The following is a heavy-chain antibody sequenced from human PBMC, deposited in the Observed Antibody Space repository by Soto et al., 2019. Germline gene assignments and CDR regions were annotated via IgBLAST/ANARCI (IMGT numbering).Heavy chain of an antibody. J-gene: IGHJ6*02. Sequence: GGPLRLSCAASGFTFSSYAMSWVRQAPGKGLEWVSAISGSGGSTYYADSVKGRFTISRDNSKNTLYLQMNSLRDEDTAVYYWAKEYYDSSGYYSPYYYGMEVWGQGTTVTVS. D-gene: IGHD3-22*01. CDR1: GFTFSSYA. CDR2: ISGSGGST. V-gene: IGHV3-23*01. CDR3: AKEYYDSSGYYSPYYYGMEV.